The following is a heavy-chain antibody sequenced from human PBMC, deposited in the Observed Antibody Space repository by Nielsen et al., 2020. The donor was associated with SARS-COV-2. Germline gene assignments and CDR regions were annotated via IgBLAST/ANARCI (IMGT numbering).Heavy chain of an antibody. D-gene: IGHD5-12*01. CDR2: IYYSGST. V-gene: IGHV4-59*01. CDR1: GGSISSYY. Sequence: GSLRLSCTVSGGSISSYYWSWIRQPPGKGLEWIGYIYYSGSTNYNPSLKSRVTISVDTSKNQFSLKLSSVTAADTAVYYCARDSEPYGGYVGPTGMDVWGQGTTVTVSS. CDR3: ARDSEPYGGYVGPTGMDV. J-gene: IGHJ6*02.